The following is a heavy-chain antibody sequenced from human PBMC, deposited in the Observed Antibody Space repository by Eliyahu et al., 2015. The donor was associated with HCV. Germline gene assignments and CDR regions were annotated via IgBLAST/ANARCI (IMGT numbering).Heavy chain of an antibody. CDR2: IKEDGSTK. D-gene: IGHD6-6*01. CDR1: GFXFSXYW. CDR3: ARIDYTSSSFDY. J-gene: IGHJ4*02. V-gene: IGHV3-7*03. Sequence: EVQLVESGGGLVQPGGSLRLSCAASGFXFSXYWMSWVRQAPGKGLEWVANIKEDGSTKYYMDSVKGRFTISRDNSKNSVYLQVSSLRAEDTAVFYCARIDYTSSSFDYWGQGALVTVSS.